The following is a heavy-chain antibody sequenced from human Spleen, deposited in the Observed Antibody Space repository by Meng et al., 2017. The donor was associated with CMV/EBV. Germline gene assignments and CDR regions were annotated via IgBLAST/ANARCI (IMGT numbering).Heavy chain of an antibody. CDR2: IIPMFGRG. J-gene: IGHJ4*02. Sequence: GTFSAHAISWVRQAPGQGLKWMGGIIPMFGRGEFAQSFQDRIMITTDESMTTTYMELSGLRHEDTAVYYCARVVVHDYSNVKWDLEQWGQRTLVTVSS. CDR1: GTFSAHA. D-gene: IGHD4-11*01. CDR3: ARVVVHDYSNVKWDLEQ. V-gene: IGHV1-69*05.